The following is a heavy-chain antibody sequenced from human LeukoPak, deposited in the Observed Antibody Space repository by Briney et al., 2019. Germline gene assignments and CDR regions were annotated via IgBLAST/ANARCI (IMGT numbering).Heavy chain of an antibody. CDR2: IYYSGTT. D-gene: IGHD6-19*01. J-gene: IGHJ4*02. V-gene: IGHV4-39*07. CDR1: GGSIGSSDSF. CDR3: AREGIAVAGILDY. Sequence: SETLSLTCTVSGGSIGSSDSFWGWIRQPPGKGLEWIGSIYYSGTTYYNPSLKSRVTISVDTSKNQFSLKLSSVTAADTAVYYCAREGIAVAGILDYWGQGTLVTVSS.